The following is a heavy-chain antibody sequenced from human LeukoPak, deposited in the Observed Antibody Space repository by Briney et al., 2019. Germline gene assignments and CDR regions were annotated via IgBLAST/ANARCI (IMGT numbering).Heavy chain of an antibody. CDR3: PTTKQWLVMGDAFDI. D-gene: IGHD6-19*01. V-gene: IGHV3-15*01. J-gene: IGHJ3*02. Sequence: GGSLRLSCAASGFTFSNAWMSWVRQAPGKGLEWDGRIKSKTDGGTTDYAAPVKGRFTISRDDSKNTLYLQMNSLKTEDTAVYYCPTTKQWLVMGDAFDIWGQGTMVTVSS. CDR2: IKSKTDGGTT. CDR1: GFTFSNAW.